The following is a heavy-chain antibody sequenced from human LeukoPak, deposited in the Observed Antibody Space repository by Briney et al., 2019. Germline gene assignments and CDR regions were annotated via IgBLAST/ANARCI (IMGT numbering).Heavy chain of an antibody. CDR2: ISGYNGNT. Sequence: ASVKVSCKASDYTFSSYGISWVRQAPGQGLEWMGWISGYNGNTNYAQKLQGRVTMTTDTSTSTAYMELRSLRSDDTAVYYCARVTSGGRSGSYDYWGQGTLVTVSS. CDR3: ARVTSGGRSGSYDY. V-gene: IGHV1-18*01. J-gene: IGHJ4*02. CDR1: DYTFSSYG. D-gene: IGHD1-26*01.